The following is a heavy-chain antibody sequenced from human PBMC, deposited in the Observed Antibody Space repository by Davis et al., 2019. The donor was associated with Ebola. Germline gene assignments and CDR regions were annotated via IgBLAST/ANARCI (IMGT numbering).Heavy chain of an antibody. V-gene: IGHV3-73*01. Sequence: GESLKISCAASGFTFSSYSMHWVRQASGKGLEWVGRIRSKANSYATAYAASVKGRFTISRDNSKNTLYLQMNSLRAEDTAVYYCARDYYYYYYGMDVWGQGTTVTVSS. D-gene: IGHD3-16*01. CDR2: IRSKANSYAT. CDR1: GFTFSSYS. J-gene: IGHJ6*02. CDR3: ARDYYYYYYGMDV.